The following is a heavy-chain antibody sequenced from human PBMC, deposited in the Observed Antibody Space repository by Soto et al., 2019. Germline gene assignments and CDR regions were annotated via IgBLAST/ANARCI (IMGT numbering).Heavy chain of an antibody. CDR3: AREGGYSSGGRCYPNGFDY. Sequence: QVQLVESGGGVVQPGRSLRLSCAASGFTFSSYAMHWVRQAPGKGLEWVAVIAYDGGKKYYADSVKGRFTISRDNSKNTLYLQMNSLRPEDTAVYYCAREGGYSSGGRCYPNGFDYWGQGTLVTVSS. D-gene: IGHD2-15*01. V-gene: IGHV3-30-3*01. J-gene: IGHJ4*02. CDR2: IAYDGGKK. CDR1: GFTFSSYA.